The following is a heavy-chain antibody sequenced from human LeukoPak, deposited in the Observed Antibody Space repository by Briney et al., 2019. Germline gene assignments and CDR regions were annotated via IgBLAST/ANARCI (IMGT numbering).Heavy chain of an antibody. J-gene: IGHJ4*02. CDR1: GYTFTSYG. V-gene: IGHV1-2*02. Sequence: GASVKVSCKASGYTFTSYGISWVRQAPGQGLEWMGWINPTSGGTNYAQKFQGRVTMTRDTSISTAYMELSRLRSDDTAVYYCAFYGSSGYYYYNWGQGTLVTVSS. D-gene: IGHD3-22*01. CDR2: INPTSGGT. CDR3: AFYGSSGYYYYN.